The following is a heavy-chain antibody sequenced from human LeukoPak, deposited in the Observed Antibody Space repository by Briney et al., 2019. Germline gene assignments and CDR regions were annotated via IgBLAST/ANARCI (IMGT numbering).Heavy chain of an antibody. D-gene: IGHD1-1*01. J-gene: IGHJ6*03. CDR2: INSDGSSI. Sequence: PGGSLRLSCAASGFTFSSYSMNWVRQAPGKGLLWVSRINSDGSSISYVDSVKGRFTISRDNAKNTLYLHMNSLRVEDTAVYYCAREITCPGGTDCSCMDVWGKGTTVTVSS. CDR3: AREITCPGGTDCSCMDV. CDR1: GFTFSSYS. V-gene: IGHV3-74*01.